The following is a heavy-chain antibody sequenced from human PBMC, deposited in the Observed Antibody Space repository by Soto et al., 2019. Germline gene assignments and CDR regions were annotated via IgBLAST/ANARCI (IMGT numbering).Heavy chain of an antibody. CDR3: DRDGGGRDPYYYYYGMDV. D-gene: IGHD2-21*02. Sequence: SATLSLTFTVSGGSISSGDYYWSWIRQPPGQGLERIGYIDYSGSTYCNPSLKRRVTISVDRSKNQFSLKLSSVTAADTAVYYFDRDGGGRDPYYYYYGMDVWGQGTTVTVSS. V-gene: IGHV4-30-4*01. CDR2: IDYSGST. CDR1: GGSISSGDYY. J-gene: IGHJ6*02.